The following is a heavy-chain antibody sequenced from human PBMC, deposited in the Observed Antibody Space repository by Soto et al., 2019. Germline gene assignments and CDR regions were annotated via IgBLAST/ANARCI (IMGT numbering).Heavy chain of an antibody. Sequence: QVQLQESGPGLVKPSETLTLTCNVSPGYIRSSYWSWIRQPPGRGLEWIGHVAYSGTTKYNPSLKSRGSISVSTSKRQFSLRLTSVTAADTAVYYCAREAQDYYFAHWGQGILVTVSS. CDR3: AREAQDYYFAH. J-gene: IGHJ5*02. CDR1: PGYIRSSY. D-gene: IGHD1-26*01. CDR2: VAYSGTT. V-gene: IGHV4-59*01.